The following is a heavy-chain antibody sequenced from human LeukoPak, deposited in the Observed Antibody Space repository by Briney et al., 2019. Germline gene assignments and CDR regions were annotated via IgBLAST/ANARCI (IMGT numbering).Heavy chain of an antibody. CDR2: ISSSSSYI. J-gene: IGHJ4*02. CDR3: ARATTVVTPADY. V-gene: IGHV3-21*01. CDR1: GFTFSSYS. Sequence: GGSLRLSCAASGFTFSSYSMNWVRQAPGKGLEWVSSISSSSSYIYYADSVKGRFTISRDNAKNSLYLQMNSLRAEDTAVYYCARATTVVTPADYWGQGTLVTVSS. D-gene: IGHD4-23*01.